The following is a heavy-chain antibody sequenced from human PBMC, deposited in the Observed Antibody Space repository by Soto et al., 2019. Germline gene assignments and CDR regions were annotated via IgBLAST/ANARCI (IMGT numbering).Heavy chain of an antibody. J-gene: IGHJ4*02. Sequence: GGSLRLSCAASGFTVSSKYMSWVRQAPGKGLEWVSLIGVDGNTYYADSVKGRFSISRDNSKNMLYLQMNSLRADDTAFYYCAKDFLVPTLPTKYFDSWCQRTPVTVSS. CDR2: IGVDGNT. D-gene: IGHD3-10*01. CDR3: AKDFLVPTLPTKYFDS. V-gene: IGHV3-53*01. CDR1: GFTVSSKY.